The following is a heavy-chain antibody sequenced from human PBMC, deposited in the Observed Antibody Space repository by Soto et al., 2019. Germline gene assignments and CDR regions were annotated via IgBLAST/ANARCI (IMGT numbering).Heavy chain of an antibody. D-gene: IGHD4-17*01. CDR1: GFTFSRYG. CDR3: ARTNDYGDYRDY. CDR2: ISAYNGNT. V-gene: IGHV1-18*01. J-gene: IGHJ4*02. Sequence: GAQVKVSFKASGFTFSRYGISWGLRAPGQGLEWMGWISAYNGNTNYAQKLQGRVTMTTDTSTSTAYMELRSLRSDDTAVYYCARTNDYGDYRDYWGQGTLVTVSS.